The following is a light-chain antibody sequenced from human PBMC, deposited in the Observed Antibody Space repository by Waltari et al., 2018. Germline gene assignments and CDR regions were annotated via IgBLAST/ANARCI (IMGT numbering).Light chain of an antibody. CDR2: KVT. J-gene: IGKJ1*01. Sequence: DIVMTQTPLSLPVTPGEPASISCRSSQSLLHSNGNTYLHWYLQKPGQSPRLRIYKVTNRESGVPDRFSGSGSGTDFTLKISRVEPEDVGVYYCMQSTKDRTFGQGTKVEIK. CDR3: MQSTKDRT. CDR1: QSLLHSNGNTY. V-gene: IGKV2D-29*02.